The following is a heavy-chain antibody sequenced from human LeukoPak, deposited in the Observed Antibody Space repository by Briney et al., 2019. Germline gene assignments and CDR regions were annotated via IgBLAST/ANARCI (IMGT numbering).Heavy chain of an antibody. CDR1: GGSISSGSYY. J-gene: IGHJ1*01. D-gene: IGHD6-13*01. V-gene: IGHV4-61*02. Sequence: SETLSLTCTVSGGSISSGSYYWSWIRQPAGKGLEWIGRIYTSGSTNYHPSLKSRVTISVDTSKNQLSLKLSSVTAADTAVYYCAREGAAGLSWGQGTLVTVSS. CDR3: AREGAAGLS. CDR2: IYTSGST.